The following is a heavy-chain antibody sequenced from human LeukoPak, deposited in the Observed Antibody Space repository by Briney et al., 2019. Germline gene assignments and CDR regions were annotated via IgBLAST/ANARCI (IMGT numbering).Heavy chain of an antibody. Sequence: ASVKVSCKASGGTLSSYVINWVRQAPGQGLEWMGGFLPIFGTAIYAQHFQGRLTITADESTNSAYMELNRLRSDATAVYYCARAEDQGRYFDWLPGFDPWGQGTLVTVSS. CDR1: GGTLSSYV. CDR2: FLPIFGTA. J-gene: IGHJ5*02. D-gene: IGHD3-9*01. V-gene: IGHV1-69*13. CDR3: ARAEDQGRYFDWLPGFDP.